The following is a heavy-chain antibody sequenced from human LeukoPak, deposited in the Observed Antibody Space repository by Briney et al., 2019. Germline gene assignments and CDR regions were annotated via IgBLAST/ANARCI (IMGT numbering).Heavy chain of an antibody. Sequence: GGSLRLSCAASGFTFSSYGMHWVRQAPGKGLEWVAVIWYDGSNKYYADSVKGRFTISRDNSKNTLYLQMDSLRAEDTAVCYCAKDDGNSAFDYWGQGTLVTVSS. J-gene: IGHJ4*02. CDR3: AKDDGNSAFDY. CDR2: IWYDGSNK. V-gene: IGHV3-33*06. D-gene: IGHD4-23*01. CDR1: GFTFSSYG.